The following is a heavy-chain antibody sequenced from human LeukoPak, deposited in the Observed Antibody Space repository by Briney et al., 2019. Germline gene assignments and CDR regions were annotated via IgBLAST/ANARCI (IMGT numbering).Heavy chain of an antibody. V-gene: IGHV1-2*02. Sequence: GASVKVSCKASGYTFTAYYIHWVRQAPGQGLEWMGWINPNSGGTNYAQKFQGRVTMTRDTSISTAYMELSRLRSDDTAVYYCARDIVMVTYWFDPWGQGTLVTVSS. CDR3: ARDIVMVTYWFDP. CDR1: GYTFTAYY. CDR2: INPNSGGT. D-gene: IGHD5-18*01. J-gene: IGHJ5*02.